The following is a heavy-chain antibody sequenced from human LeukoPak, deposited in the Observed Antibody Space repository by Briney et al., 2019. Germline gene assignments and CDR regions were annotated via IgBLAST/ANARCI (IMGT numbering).Heavy chain of an antibody. CDR1: GSAFGSYY. V-gene: IGHV3-7*01. J-gene: IGHJ4*02. CDR3: VRGHYADY. Sequence: GGSLRLSCAASGSAFGSYYMNWVRQAPGKGLEWVANIKPDGSEENYVDSVRGRFTISRDNAKNSVYLQMNSLRADDTALYYCVRGHYADYTSQGTLVTVSS. CDR2: IKPDGSEE.